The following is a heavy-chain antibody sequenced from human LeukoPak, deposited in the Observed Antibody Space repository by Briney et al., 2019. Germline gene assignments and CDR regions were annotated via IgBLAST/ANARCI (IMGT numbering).Heavy chain of an antibody. CDR2: IFHTGST. J-gene: IGHJ3*02. V-gene: IGHV4-30-2*01. D-gene: IGHD3-10*01. Sequence: PSQTLSLTCTVSGGSISSGGHYWSWIRQPPGKGLEWIGYIFHTGSTYYNPSLKSRVTISVDRSKNQFSLRLSSVTAADTAVYYCARVMGRGNYLAFDIWGQGTMVTVSS. CDR1: GGSISSGGHY. CDR3: ARVMGRGNYLAFDI.